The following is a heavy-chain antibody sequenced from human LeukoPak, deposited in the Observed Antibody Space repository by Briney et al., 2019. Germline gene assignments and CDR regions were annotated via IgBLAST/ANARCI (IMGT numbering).Heavy chain of an antibody. CDR3: AGGPDRAGGYYFDY. J-gene: IGHJ4*02. CDR1: GGSFSGYY. D-gene: IGHD3-16*01. Sequence: PSETLSLTCAVYGGSFSGYYWSWIRQPPGKGLEWIGEINHSGSTNYNPSLKSRVTISVDTSKNQFSLKLSSVTAADTAVYYCAGGPDRAGGYYFDYWGQGTLVTVSS. V-gene: IGHV4-34*01. CDR2: INHSGST.